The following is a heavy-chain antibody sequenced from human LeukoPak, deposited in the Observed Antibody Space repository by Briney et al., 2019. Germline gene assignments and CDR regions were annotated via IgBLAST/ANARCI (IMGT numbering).Heavy chain of an antibody. V-gene: IGHV3-23*01. Sequence: PGGSLRLSCAASGFTFSNYAMNWVRQAPGRGLEWVSGISRSGGSTYYVDSVKGWFTISRDNSKNTMCLQMNSLRAEDTAVYYCAKRSLTMVRGVFDYWGQGILVTVSS. CDR1: GFTFSNYA. CDR3: AKRSLTMVRGVFDY. J-gene: IGHJ4*02. CDR2: ISRSGGST. D-gene: IGHD3-10*01.